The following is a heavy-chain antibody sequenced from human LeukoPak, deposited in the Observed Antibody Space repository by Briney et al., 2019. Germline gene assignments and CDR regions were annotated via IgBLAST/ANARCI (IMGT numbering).Heavy chain of an antibody. D-gene: IGHD2-15*01. CDR2: MNPNSGNT. V-gene: IGHV1-8*01. CDR1: GYTFTSYD. J-gene: IGHJ4*02. Sequence: GASVKVSCKASGYTFTSYDINWVRQATGQGLEWMGRMNPNSGNTGYAQKFQGRVTVTRNTSISTAYMELSSLRSEDTAVYYCARGPHRYCSGGSCVIDYWGQGTLVTVSS. CDR3: ARGPHRYCSGGSCVIDY.